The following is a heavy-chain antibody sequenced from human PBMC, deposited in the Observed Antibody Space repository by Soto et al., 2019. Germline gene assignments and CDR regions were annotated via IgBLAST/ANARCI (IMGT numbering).Heavy chain of an antibody. D-gene: IGHD6-19*01. J-gene: IGHJ6*02. Sequence: QVQLVQSGAEVKKPGASVKVSCKASGYTFTSYGISWVRQAPGQGLEWMGWISAYNGNTNYAQKLQGRVTMTTDTSTSTAYMELRSLRSDDTAVYYCAGCVTSEGWLSNYYCRGMIVWVQGSTVTVSS. V-gene: IGHV1-18*01. CDR3: AGCVTSEGWLSNYYCRGMIV. CDR1: GYTFTSYG. CDR2: ISAYNGNT.